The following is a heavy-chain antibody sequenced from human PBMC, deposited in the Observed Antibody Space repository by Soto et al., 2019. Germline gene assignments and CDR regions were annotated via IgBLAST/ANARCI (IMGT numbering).Heavy chain of an antibody. CDR2: IYYSGST. CDR3: ARGGRGYSGYDYWYFDL. Sequence: QVQLQESGPGLVKPSQTLSLTCTVSGGSISSGGYYWSWIRQHPGKGLEWIGYIYYSGSTYYNPSLKSRVTISVDTSKNQFSLKLSSVTAADTAVYYCARGGRGYSGYDYWYFDLWVRGTLVTVSS. D-gene: IGHD5-12*01. V-gene: IGHV4-31*03. CDR1: GGSISSGGYY. J-gene: IGHJ2*01.